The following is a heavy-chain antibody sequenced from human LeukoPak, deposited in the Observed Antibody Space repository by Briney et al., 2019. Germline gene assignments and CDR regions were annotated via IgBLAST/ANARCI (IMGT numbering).Heavy chain of an antibody. D-gene: IGHD2/OR15-2a*01. CDR3: AKIPQVGTTSVPNSDS. CDR1: GFTFSNYA. CDR2: ISGSGDTT. V-gene: IGHV3-23*01. Sequence: GGSLRLSCAASGFTFSNYAINWVRQPPGKGLEWVSIISGSGDTTYYADSVKGRFTISRDNSRNTLYLQMSSLRVEDTAVYYCAKIPQVGTTSVPNSDSWGQGTLVTVSS. J-gene: IGHJ4*02.